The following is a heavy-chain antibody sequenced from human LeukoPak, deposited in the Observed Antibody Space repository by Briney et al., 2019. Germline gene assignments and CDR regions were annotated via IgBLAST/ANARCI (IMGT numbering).Heavy chain of an antibody. D-gene: IGHD3-9*01. CDR1: GFTFSSYG. J-gene: IGHJ4*02. CDR3: AKDLGRRYFDWLCDY. CDR2: ISYDGSNK. Sequence: GGSLRLSCAASGFTFSSYGMHWVRQAPGKGLEGVAVISYDGSNKYYADSVKGRFTISRDNSKNTLYLQMNSLRAEDTAVYYCAKDLGRRYFDWLCDYWGQGTLVTVSS. V-gene: IGHV3-30*18.